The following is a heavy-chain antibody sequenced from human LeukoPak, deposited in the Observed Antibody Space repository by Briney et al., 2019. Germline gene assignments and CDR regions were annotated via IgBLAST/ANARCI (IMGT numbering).Heavy chain of an antibody. J-gene: IGHJ5*02. D-gene: IGHD6-19*01. CDR2: IYYSGST. V-gene: IGHV4-59*08. CDR3: AEAYRRGWYGIDWFDP. Sequence: KTSETLSLTCTVSGGSISSYYWSWIRQPPGKGLEWIGYIYYSGSTNYNPSLKSRVTISVDTSKNQFSLKLSSVTASDTAVYYCAEAYRRGWYGIDWFDPLGQGTLVTVSS. CDR1: GGSISSYY.